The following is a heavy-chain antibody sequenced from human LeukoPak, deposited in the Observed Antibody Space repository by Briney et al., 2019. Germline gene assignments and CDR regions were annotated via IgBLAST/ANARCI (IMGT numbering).Heavy chain of an antibody. CDR3: AKDRGHLYYYDSSGYTNDAFDI. Sequence: PGGSLRLSCSASGFSFRSFTMHWVRQAPGKGLEWVSGISDSDADTHYADSVKGRFTISRDNSKNTLYLQMNSLRAEDTAVYYCAKDRGHLYYYDSSGYTNDAFDIWGQGTMVTVSS. D-gene: IGHD3-22*01. CDR2: ISDSDADT. J-gene: IGHJ3*02. V-gene: IGHV3-23*01. CDR1: GFSFRSFT.